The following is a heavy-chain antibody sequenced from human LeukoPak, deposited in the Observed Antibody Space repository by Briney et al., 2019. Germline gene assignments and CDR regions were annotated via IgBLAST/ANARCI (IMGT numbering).Heavy chain of an antibody. CDR3: TCIAPTEEY. CDR2: ISGSGGST. J-gene: IGHJ4*02. D-gene: IGHD6-13*01. Sequence: GRSLRLSCAASGFTFSSSAMYWVRQAPGKGLEWVSAISGSGGSTYYADSVKGRFTISRDNSKNTLYLQMNSLRGDDTAIYYCTCIAPTEEYWGQGTLVTVSS. CDR1: GFTFSSSA. V-gene: IGHV3-23*01.